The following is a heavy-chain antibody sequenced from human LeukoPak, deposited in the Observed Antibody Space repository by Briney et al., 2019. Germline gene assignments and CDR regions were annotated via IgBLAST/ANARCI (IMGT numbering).Heavy chain of an antibody. CDR2: ISPHGDIE. D-gene: IGHD1/OR15-1a*01. J-gene: IGHJ4*02. Sequence: KSGRSLRLSCAASGFTFTTFGIHWVRQAPGKGLEWVAAISPHGDIEYYTDSVKGRFTISRDNSKNMIYLQMNGLRGEDSAVYYCAKINNNDDYWGQGNLVTVSS. CDR3: AKINNNDDY. V-gene: IGHV3-30*18. CDR1: GFTFTTFG.